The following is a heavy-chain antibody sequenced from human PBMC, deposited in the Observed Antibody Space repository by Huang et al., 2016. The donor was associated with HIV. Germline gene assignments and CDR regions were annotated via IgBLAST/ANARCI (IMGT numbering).Heavy chain of an antibody. CDR1: GGAISNHY. Sequence: LSCTVSGGAISNHYWNWIRQTPGKGLEWIGSVYYTGTTKYNPSLKSLVTISMNMSKKDVSLRLSSVTAADTAVYFCARQHLRWYTAHEFDDWGQGTLVIVSS. D-gene: IGHD4-17*01. V-gene: IGHV4-59*11. CDR2: VYYTGTT. J-gene: IGHJ5*02. CDR3: ARQHLRWYTAHEFDD.